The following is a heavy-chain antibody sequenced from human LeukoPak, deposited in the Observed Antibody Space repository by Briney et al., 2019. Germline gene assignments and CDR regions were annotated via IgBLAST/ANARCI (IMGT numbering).Heavy chain of an antibody. CDR3: AELGITMIGGV. V-gene: IGHV3-48*03. CDR2: ISSSGSTI. J-gene: IGHJ6*04. D-gene: IGHD3-10*02. Sequence: GGSLRLSCAASVYTFSSYETNCVREAPGKGLEWGSYISSSGSTIYYADAVKGRFTISRDNAKNSLYLQMNSLRAEDRAVYYCAELGITMIGGVWGKGTTVTISS. CDR1: VYTFSSYE.